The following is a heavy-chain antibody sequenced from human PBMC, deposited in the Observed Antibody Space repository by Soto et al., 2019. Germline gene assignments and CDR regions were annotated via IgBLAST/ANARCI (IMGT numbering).Heavy chain of an antibody. J-gene: IGHJ3*01. V-gene: IGHV3-21*01. D-gene: IGHD6-6*01. CDR3: ARALGEYRSSSYAFDV. CDR1: GFTFSSYS. Sequence: GGSLRLSCAASGFTFSSYSMYWVRQAPGKGLEWVSSISSSSSYIYYADSVKGRFTISRDNAKNSLYLQMNSLRAEDTAVYYCARALGEYRSSSYAFDVRCQGTMVTVAS. CDR2: ISSSSSYI.